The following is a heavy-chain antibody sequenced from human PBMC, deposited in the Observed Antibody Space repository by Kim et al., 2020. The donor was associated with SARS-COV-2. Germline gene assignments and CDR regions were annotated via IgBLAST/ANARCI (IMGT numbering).Heavy chain of an antibody. J-gene: IGHJ5*02. CDR3: ARDGSKEYYYGSGSYYNVDFDP. V-gene: IGHV1-18*04. D-gene: IGHD3-10*01. Sequence: ASVKVSCKASGYTFTSYGISWVRQAPGQGLEWMGWISAYNGNTNYAQKLQGRVTMTTDTSTSTAYMELRSLRSDDTAVYYCARDGSKEYYYGSGSYYNVDFDPWGQGTLVTVSS. CDR2: ISAYNGNT. CDR1: GYTFTSYG.